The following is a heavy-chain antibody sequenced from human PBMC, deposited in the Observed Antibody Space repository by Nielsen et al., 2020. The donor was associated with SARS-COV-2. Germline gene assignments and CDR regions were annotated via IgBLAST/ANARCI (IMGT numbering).Heavy chain of an antibody. V-gene: IGHV3-48*01. D-gene: IGHD1-26*01. CDR3: ARVVGYLPHY. CDR2: ISSSSSTI. CDR1: GFTFSSYS. Sequence: GESLKISCAASGFTFSSYSMNWVRQAPGKGLEWVSYISSSSSTIYYADSVKGRFTISRDNAKNSQYLQMNSLRAEDTAVYYCARVVGYLPHYWGQGTLVTVSS. J-gene: IGHJ4*02.